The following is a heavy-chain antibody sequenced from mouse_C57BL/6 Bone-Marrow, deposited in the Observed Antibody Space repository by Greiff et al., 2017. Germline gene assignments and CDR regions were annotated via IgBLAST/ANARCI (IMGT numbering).Heavy chain of an antibody. CDR2: IYPRSGNT. D-gene: IGHD2-2*01. J-gene: IGHJ2*01. CDR1: GYTFTSYG. CDR3: ARGYYVYGGDYFDY. V-gene: IGHV1-81*01. Sequence: QVQLQQSGAELARPGASVKLSCKASGYTFTSYGISWVKQRTGQGLEWIGEIYPRSGNTYYNEKFKGKATLTDDKSSSTTYMELRSLTSEDSAVYFSARGYYVYGGDYFDYWGQGTTLTVSS.